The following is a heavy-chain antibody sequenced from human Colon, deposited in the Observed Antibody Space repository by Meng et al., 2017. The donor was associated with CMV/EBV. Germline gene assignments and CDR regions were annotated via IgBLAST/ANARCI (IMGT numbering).Heavy chain of an antibody. V-gene: IGHV4-31*03. CDR2: IYYSGST. CDR3: ARDPGSGPAY. CDR1: GGSISSGGYY. D-gene: IGHD2-15*01. J-gene: IGHJ4*02. Sequence: LTCTVSGGSISSGGYYWSWIRQHPGKGLEWIGYIYYSGSTYYNPSLKSRVTISLDTSKNQFSLKLSPVTAADTAVYYCARDPGSGPAYWGQGTLVTVSS.